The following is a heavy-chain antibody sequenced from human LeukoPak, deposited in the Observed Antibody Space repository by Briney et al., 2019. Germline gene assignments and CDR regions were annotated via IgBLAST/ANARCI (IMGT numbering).Heavy chain of an antibody. D-gene: IGHD6-19*01. CDR2: FDPEDGET. CDR1: GYTLTELS. CDR3: ARSAVAGTGDNWFDP. Sequence: ASVKVSCKVSGYTLTELSMHWVRQAPGKGLEWMGGFDPEDGETIYAQKFQGRVTMTEDTSTDTAYMELSRLRSDDTAVYYCARSAVAGTGDNWFDPWGQGTLVTVSS. V-gene: IGHV1-24*01. J-gene: IGHJ5*02.